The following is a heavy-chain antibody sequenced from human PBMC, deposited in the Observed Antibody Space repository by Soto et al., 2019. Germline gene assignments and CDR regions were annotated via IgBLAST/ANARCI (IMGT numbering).Heavy chain of an antibody. J-gene: IGHJ3*02. CDR3: ARVALDAFDI. Sequence: ASVKVSCKASGGTFSSYAISWVRQAPGQGPEWMGGIIPIFGTANYAQKFQGRVTITADESTSTAYMELSSLRSEDTAVYYCARVALDAFDIWGQGTMVTVS. V-gene: IGHV1-69*13. CDR1: GGTFSSYA. CDR2: IIPIFGTA.